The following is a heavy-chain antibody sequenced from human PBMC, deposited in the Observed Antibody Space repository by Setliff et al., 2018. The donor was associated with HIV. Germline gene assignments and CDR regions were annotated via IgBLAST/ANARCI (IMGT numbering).Heavy chain of an antibody. D-gene: IGHD1-1*01. CDR2: IIPIVGTP. Sequence: SVKVSCKSSGGIFSSYAFSWVRQAPGQGLQWMGGIIPIVGTPNYAQKFQGRVTITADDSTSTAYMELTSLRSEDTAVYFCARNQSEERWRQLEDNYYYAMDVWGQGTTVTVSS. CDR1: GGIFSSYA. V-gene: IGHV1-69*13. J-gene: IGHJ6*02. CDR3: ARNQSEERWRQLEDNYYYAMDV.